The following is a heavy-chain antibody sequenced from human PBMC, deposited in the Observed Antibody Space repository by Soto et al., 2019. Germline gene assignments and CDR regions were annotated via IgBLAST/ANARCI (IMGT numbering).Heavy chain of an antibody. J-gene: IGHJ3*02. V-gene: IGHV4-34*01. CDR3: ANDYGDYRNDAFDI. CDR2: IHHSGAT. Sequence: VRLHQWGAGLLKPSETLSLTCAVYGGLYSDYYWSWIRQAPGKGLEWIGEIHHSGATNYNPSLKSRVTISLDGSKNQFTLNLSSMTAADAGVYYCANDYGDYRNDAFDIWSPGSRVTVAS. D-gene: IGHD4-17*01. CDR1: GGLYSDYY.